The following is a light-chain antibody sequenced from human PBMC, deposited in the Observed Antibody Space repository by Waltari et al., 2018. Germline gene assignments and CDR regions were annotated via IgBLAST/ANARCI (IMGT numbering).Light chain of an antibody. CDR3: LQRSLWPWT. CDR1: QTVSTY. V-gene: IGKV3-11*01. Sequence: IVLTQSPATLSFSPGDRATLSCRASQTVSTYLAWFQQKPGQAPRLLIYDASNRAPGIPARFSGSGSGTDFSLTISSLEPEDFAVYYCLQRSLWPWTFGQGTKVAVK. J-gene: IGKJ1*01. CDR2: DAS.